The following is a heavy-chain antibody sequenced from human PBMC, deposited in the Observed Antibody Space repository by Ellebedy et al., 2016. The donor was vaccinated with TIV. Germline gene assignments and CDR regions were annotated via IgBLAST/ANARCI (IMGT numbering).Heavy chain of an antibody. CDR1: GGSISNSDYY. J-gene: IGHJ5*02. CDR2: IYYSWST. Sequence: MPSETLSLTCTVSGGSISNSDYYWNWIRQPQGKGLEWIGSIYYSWSTYYNPSLKSRVTVSVDTSKNQFSLNLSSVTAADTAVYYCARDPAPPRGHFDTWGQGTLVTVSS. V-gene: IGHV4-39*07. CDR3: ARDPAPPRGHFDT.